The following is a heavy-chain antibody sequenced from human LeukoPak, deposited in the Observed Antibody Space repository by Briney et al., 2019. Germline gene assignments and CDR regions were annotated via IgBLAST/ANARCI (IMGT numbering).Heavy chain of an antibody. J-gene: IGHJ4*02. CDR1: GFTVSSNY. CDR2: IYSGGST. V-gene: IGHV3-53*01. CDR3: ARDQSLTGTKQPLDY. Sequence: QPGGSLRLSCAASGFTVSSNYMSWVRQAPGKGLEWVSVIYSGGSTYYADSVKGRFTISRDNSKNTLYLQMNSLRAEDTAVYYCARDQSLTGTKQPLDYWGQGTLVTVSS. D-gene: IGHD1-20*01.